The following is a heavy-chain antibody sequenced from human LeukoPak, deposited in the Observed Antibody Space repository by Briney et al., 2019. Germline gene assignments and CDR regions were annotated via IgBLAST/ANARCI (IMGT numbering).Heavy chain of an antibody. V-gene: IGHV3-33*01. D-gene: IGHD5-18*01. Sequence: PGGSLRLSCGASGFTFSSYGMHWGRRAPGKGLEGVAAIWYDGSNKYYADSVKGRFTTSRDNSKNTLDLQMNSLRAEDTALYYCARGHSYGDPFLVGDYWGQGTLVTVSS. CDR3: ARGHSYGDPFLVGDY. CDR1: GFTFSSYG. J-gene: IGHJ4*02. CDR2: IWYDGSNK.